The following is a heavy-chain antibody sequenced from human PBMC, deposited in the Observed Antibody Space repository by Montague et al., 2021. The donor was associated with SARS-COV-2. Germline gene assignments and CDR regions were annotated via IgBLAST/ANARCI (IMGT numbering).Heavy chain of an antibody. CDR2: ISATSRTI. CDR1: GFTFSDYG. D-gene: IGHD5-12*01. V-gene: IGHV3-48*04. J-gene: IGHJ6*02. CDR3: AKDRSQWLRTNGMDV. Sequence: SLRLSCAASGFTFSDYGINWVRQAPGMGLEWFSYISATSRTIYYADSVKGRFTVSRDNAKNSLYLQMNSLSAEDTALYYCAKDRSQWLRTNGMDVWGQGTTVTVSS.